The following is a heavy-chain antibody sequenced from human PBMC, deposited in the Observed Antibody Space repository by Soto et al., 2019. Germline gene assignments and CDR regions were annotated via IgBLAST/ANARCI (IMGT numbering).Heavy chain of an antibody. V-gene: IGHV1-18*01. CDR2: ISAYNGNT. J-gene: IGHJ6*01. CDR3: ARDLYCSSTSCRNYGMDV. CDR1: GYSFTSYG. D-gene: IGHD2-2*01. Sequence: ASVKVSCKASGYSFTSYGISWVRQAPGQGLEWMGWISAYNGNTNYAQKLQGRVTVTTDTSTRTVYMELRSLRSDDTAVYYCARDLYCSSTSCRNYGMDVW.